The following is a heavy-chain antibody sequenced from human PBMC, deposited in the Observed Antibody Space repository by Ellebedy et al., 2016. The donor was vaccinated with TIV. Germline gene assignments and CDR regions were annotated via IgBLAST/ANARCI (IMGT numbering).Heavy chain of an antibody. Sequence: GESLKISCAASGFTFSTAWMTWVRQAPGKGLEWVGRIKSKTDGGTTDYAAPVKGRFTISRDDSKNTLYLQMNSLKTEDTAVYYCSTGGGYYGWEYWGQGTLVTVSS. V-gene: IGHV3-15*01. CDR3: STGGGYYGWEY. CDR2: IKSKTDGGTT. CDR1: GFTFSTAW. J-gene: IGHJ4*02. D-gene: IGHD6-19*01.